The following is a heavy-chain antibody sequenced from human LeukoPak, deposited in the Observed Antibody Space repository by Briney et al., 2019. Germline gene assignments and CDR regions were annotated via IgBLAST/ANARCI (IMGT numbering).Heavy chain of an antibody. CDR1: GFTVSSNY. D-gene: IGHD6-13*01. V-gene: IGHV3-53*01. CDR3: ARDLAAAGNIDY. CDR2: IYSGGST. Sequence: GGSLRLSCAASGFTVSSNYMSWVRQAPGKGLEWVSVIYSGGSTYYADSVKGRFTISRDNSKNTPYLQMNSLRAEDTAVYYCARDLAAAGNIDYWGQGTLVTVSS. J-gene: IGHJ4*02.